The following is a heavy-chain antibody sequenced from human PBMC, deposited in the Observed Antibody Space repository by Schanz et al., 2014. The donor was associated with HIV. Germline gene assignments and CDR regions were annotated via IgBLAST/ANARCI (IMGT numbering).Heavy chain of an antibody. Sequence: QVQLVESGGGLVKPGGSLRLSCAASGFTFNDYYMTWIRQAPGKGLEWVSYISDTGTTTYYADSVNGRFTISRDNAKNSMFLQMNSLRGEDTAVYYCARDSYYDRSRYSGYYYYGMDVWGQGTTVIVSS. CDR1: GFTFNDYY. J-gene: IGHJ6*02. D-gene: IGHD3-9*01. CDR2: ISDTGTTT. V-gene: IGHV3-11*01. CDR3: ARDSYYDRSRYSGYYYYGMDV.